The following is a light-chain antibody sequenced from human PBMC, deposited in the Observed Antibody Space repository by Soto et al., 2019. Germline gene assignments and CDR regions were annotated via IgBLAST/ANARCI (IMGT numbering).Light chain of an antibody. CDR1: QTVSSSS. CDR3: QQYGSSPRT. Sequence: PGERVPLSCRASQTVSSSSLTWCQQKPGQAPGLLIYGASTRATAIPARFSGSGSGTDFTLTISSLQPEDFAMYYCQQYGSSPRTFGQGTKVDIK. CDR2: GAS. J-gene: IGKJ1*01. V-gene: IGKV3-20*01.